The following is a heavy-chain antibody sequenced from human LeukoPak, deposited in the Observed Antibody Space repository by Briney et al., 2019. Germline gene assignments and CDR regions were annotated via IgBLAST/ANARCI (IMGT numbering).Heavy chain of an antibody. V-gene: IGHV1-58*01. D-gene: IGHD6-6*01. CDR3: AAVGWEYSSSPLPMDV. CDR2: IVVGSGNT. J-gene: IGHJ6*02. Sequence: SVKVSCKASGFTFPSSGVQWVRQARGQRLEWIGWIVVGSGNTNYAQKFQERVTITRDMSTSTAYMELSSLRSEDTAVYYCAAVGWEYSSSPLPMDVWGQGTTVTVSS. CDR1: GFTFPSSG.